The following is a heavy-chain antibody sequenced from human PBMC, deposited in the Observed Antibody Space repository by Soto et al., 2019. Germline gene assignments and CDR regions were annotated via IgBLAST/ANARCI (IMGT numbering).Heavy chain of an antibody. CDR1: GGSISSGGYY. CDR3: ASGSPIHTVGRSTFDY. Sequence: SETLSLTCTVSGGSISSGGYYWSGIRQQPGKGREWIGYIYYSGTTNYNPSLKSRVTISVDTSKNQFSLKLSSLTAADTAVYFCASGSPIHTVGRSTFDYWGQGTQVTVSS. D-gene: IGHD2-15*01. CDR2: IYYSGTT. J-gene: IGHJ4*02. V-gene: IGHV4-31*03.